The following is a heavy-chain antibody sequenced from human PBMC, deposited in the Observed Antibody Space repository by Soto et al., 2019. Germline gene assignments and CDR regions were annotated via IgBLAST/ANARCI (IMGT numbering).Heavy chain of an antibody. CDR1: GFRFPYYA. J-gene: IGHJ3*01. Sequence: GGSLRLSCSASGFRFPYYAMTWVRQAPGKGLEWVSGISGSGGSPNYAKSVKGRVTISSDNSENTLFLQMNSLRIEDSAVYYCAKGPPRVTDTYDVWGQGTMVTVSS. CDR2: ISGSGGSP. CDR3: AKGPPRVTDTYDV. V-gene: IGHV3-23*01. D-gene: IGHD2-21*02.